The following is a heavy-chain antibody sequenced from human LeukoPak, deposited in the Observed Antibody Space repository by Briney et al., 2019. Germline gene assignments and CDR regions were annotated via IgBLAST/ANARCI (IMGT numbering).Heavy chain of an antibody. CDR1: GFTFSSYS. D-gene: IGHD3-10*01. J-gene: IGHJ4*02. CDR3: ARDGYYGSGSYPN. CDR2: IKQDGSEK. Sequence: GGSLRLSCAASGFTFSSYSMDWVRQAPGKGLEWVANIKQDGSEKYYVDSVEGRFTISRDNAKNSLYLQMNSLRAEDTAVYYCARDGYYGSGSYPNWGQGTLVTVSS. V-gene: IGHV3-7*01.